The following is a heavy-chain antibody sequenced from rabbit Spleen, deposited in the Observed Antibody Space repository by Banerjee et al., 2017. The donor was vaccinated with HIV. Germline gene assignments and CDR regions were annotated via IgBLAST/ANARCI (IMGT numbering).Heavy chain of an antibody. Sequence: QEQLEESGGDLVKPGASLTLTCKASGFDFSTFWICWVRQAPGKGLEWIGCIYTGTAGAYYASWVISRFTITSNTNQNTVTLHMTSLTAADTATYFCARDTSSSFSSYGMDLWGPGTLVTVS. J-gene: IGHJ6*01. CDR1: GFDFSTFW. CDR2: IYTGTAGA. V-gene: IGHV1S47*01. CDR3: ARDTSSSFSSYGMDL. D-gene: IGHD1-1*01.